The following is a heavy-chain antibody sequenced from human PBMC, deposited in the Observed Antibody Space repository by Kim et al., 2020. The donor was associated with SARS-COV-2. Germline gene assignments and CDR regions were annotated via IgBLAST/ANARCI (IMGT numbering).Heavy chain of an antibody. CDR2: KT. J-gene: IGHJ3*01. V-gene: IGHV1-3*01. CDR3: AREGHEGGYLT. D-gene: IGHD3-22*01. Sequence: KTRYAQNSQGRTTITRDTSASTAYMELNSLRSEDTAVYYCAREGHEGGYLTWGQGTMVTVSS.